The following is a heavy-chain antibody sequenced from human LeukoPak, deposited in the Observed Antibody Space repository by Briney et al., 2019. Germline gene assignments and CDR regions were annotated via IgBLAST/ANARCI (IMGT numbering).Heavy chain of an antibody. J-gene: IGHJ4*02. CDR3: ARGHDSSGLYPWVPDF. V-gene: IGHV1-2*02. D-gene: IGHD6-19*01. CDR2: INPNSGGT. Sequence: GASVKVSCKASGYTFTGYYMHWVRQAPGQGLEWMGWINPNSGGTNYAQKFQGRVTLTRDTSRSTAYMEPNTLRSDDTAVYYCARGHDSSGLYPWVPDFWGQGTLVTVSS. CDR1: GYTFTGYY.